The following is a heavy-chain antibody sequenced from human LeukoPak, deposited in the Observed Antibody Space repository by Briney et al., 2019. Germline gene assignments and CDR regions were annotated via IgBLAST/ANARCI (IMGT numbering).Heavy chain of an antibody. V-gene: IGHV3-21*01. J-gene: IGHJ4*02. Sequence: GGSLRLSCAASGFTFSSYSMIWVRQAPGKGLEWVSSITSSSTYIYYADSVKGRFTISRDNAKNSLYLQLNSLRAEDTAVYYCARSNGGNSNCDYWGQGTLVTVSS. CDR1: GFTFSSYS. D-gene: IGHD4-23*01. CDR2: ITSSSTYI. CDR3: ARSNGGNSNCDY.